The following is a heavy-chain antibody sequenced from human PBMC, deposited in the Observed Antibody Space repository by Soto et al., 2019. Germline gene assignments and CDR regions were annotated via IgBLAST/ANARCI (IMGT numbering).Heavy chain of an antibody. V-gene: IGHV1-2*02. CDR1: GYRLASCY. D-gene: IGHD6-13*01. Sequence: WKACGYRLASCYMNLVRQATGQGLEWMXWTSXXXRXTXXXQXXQXRVTMTRDASTRTAYMELRRLRSDDTAVYYCARGPPSAAGHCIDFWGHGTLVSLSS. J-gene: IGHJ4*01. CDR2: TSXXXRXT. CDR3: ARGPPSAAGHCIDF.